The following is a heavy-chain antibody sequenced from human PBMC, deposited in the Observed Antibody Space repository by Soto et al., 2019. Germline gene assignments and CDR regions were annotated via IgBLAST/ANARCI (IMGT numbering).Heavy chain of an antibody. V-gene: IGHV3-23*01. J-gene: IGHJ5*02. CDR2: ISGSGDYT. Sequence: EVQLLESGGGLVQPGESLRLSCAASGFTFSSYAMTWARQPPGKGLEWVSAISGSGDYTYFAASVKGRFTISRDNSKDTLYLQMSSLRVEDTAIYYCAKDSRSHPQGWFDPWGQGTLVTVSS. CDR3: AKDSRSHPQGWFDP. CDR1: GFTFSSYA. D-gene: IGHD2-15*01.